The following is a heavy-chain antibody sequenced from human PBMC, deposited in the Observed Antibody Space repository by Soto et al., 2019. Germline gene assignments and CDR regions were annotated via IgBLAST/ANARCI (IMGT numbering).Heavy chain of an antibody. CDR3: ARDDYGGNGQRRYFDH. CDR1: GGTFSSYA. CDR2: SIPTFGTA. Sequence: QVQLVQSGAEVKKPGSSVKVSCKASGGTFSSYAISWVRQAPGQGLEWMGGSIPTFGTANYAQKFQGRVTITADEATSTAYMELSSLRSEDTAVYYCARDDYGGNGQRRYFDHRGQGTLVTVSS. D-gene: IGHD4-17*01. J-gene: IGHJ4*02. V-gene: IGHV1-69*12.